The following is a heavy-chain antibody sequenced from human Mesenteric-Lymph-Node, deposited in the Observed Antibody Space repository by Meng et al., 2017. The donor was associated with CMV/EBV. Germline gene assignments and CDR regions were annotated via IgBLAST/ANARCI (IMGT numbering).Heavy chain of an antibody. D-gene: IGHD1-26*01. CDR3: ATYMSIVGESTGDC. J-gene: IGHJ4*02. CDR2: ISRSGTTL. Sequence: GGSLRLSCAASGFSLSAYEMNWVRQAPGKGLEWVSYISRSGTTLYYGDSVKGRINISRDNAKNSLYLQMNSLRVEDTAVYYCATYMSIVGESTGDCWGQGTLVTVSS. V-gene: IGHV3-48*03. CDR1: GFSLSAYE.